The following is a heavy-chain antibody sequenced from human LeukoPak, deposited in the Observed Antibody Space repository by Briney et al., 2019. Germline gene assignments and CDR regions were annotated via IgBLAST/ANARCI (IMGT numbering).Heavy chain of an antibody. D-gene: IGHD2-2*01. CDR2: LNEDGSVK. V-gene: IGHV3-7*01. CDR1: AFIFSTNW. Sequence: PGGSLRLSCAASAFIFSTNWMHWVRQTPGKGLEWVAELNEDGSVKYYVDSVKGRFTISRDNAKSLLFLQMYNLRTEDTGVYFCANVPRSTVSYWGRGTLVTVSS. CDR3: ANVPRSTVSY. J-gene: IGHJ4*02.